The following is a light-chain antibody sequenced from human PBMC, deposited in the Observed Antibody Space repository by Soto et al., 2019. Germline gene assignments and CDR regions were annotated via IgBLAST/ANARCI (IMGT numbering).Light chain of an antibody. CDR2: DVS. CDR3: SSYASSSPHV. J-gene: IGLJ1*01. Sequence: QSALTQPASVSGSPGQSITISCTGTSSDVGAYNFVSWYQQHPGKFPKLMIFDVSSRPSGVSDRCSGSKSGNTASLTISGLQAKDEGDYYCSSYASSSPHVFGSGTKVTVL. V-gene: IGLV2-14*03. CDR1: SSDVGAYNF.